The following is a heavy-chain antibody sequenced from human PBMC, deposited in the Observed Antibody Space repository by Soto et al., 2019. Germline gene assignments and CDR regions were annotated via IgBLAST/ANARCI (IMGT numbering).Heavy chain of an antibody. V-gene: IGHV4-61*01. J-gene: IGHJ4*02. Sequence: PSETLSLTCTVSGGSVSRGSYFWSWIRQPPGKGLEWIGYIYYSGSTNYNPSLKSRVTISVDTSKSQFSLKLSSVTAADTAVYYCATARRPEWLVYSRRWFFAYWGQGTLVTVSS. CDR3: ATARRPEWLVYSRRWFFAY. D-gene: IGHD6-19*01. CDR2: IYYSGST. CDR1: GGSVSRGSYF.